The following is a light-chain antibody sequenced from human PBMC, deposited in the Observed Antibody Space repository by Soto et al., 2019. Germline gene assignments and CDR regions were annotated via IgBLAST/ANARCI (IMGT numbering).Light chain of an antibody. CDR3: CSYAGSYTYV. CDR1: SSDVGGHNY. V-gene: IGLV2-11*01. Sequence: QSALTQPRSASGSPGQSVTISCTGTSSDVGGHNYVSWYQQHPGKAPKLMIYDVSKRPSGVPDRFSGSKSGNTASLTISRLQAEDEADYYCCSYAGSYTYVFGTGTKVTVL. J-gene: IGLJ1*01. CDR2: DVS.